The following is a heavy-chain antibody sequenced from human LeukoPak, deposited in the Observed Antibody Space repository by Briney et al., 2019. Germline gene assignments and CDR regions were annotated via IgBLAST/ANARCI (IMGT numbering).Heavy chain of an antibody. CDR1: GFPFSSFY. CDR3: ARSRGAYGAYCSGGSCYPNGGHWFDP. Sequence: GSLRLSCAASGFPFSSFYMSWVRQAPGKGLEWIGSLYYSGSTYYNPSLKSRVTMSVDTSKNQFSLKLSSVTAADTAVYYCARSRGAYGAYCSGGSCYPNGGHWFDPWGQGTLITVSS. D-gene: IGHD2-15*01. V-gene: IGHV4-59*04. J-gene: IGHJ5*02. CDR2: LYYSGST.